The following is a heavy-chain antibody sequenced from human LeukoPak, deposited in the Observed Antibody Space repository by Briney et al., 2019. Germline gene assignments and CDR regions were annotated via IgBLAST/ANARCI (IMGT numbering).Heavy chain of an antibody. J-gene: IGHJ4*02. V-gene: IGHV3-23*01. CDR2: ISGSGGST. D-gene: IGHD5-18*01. Sequence: PGGSLRLSCAASGFTFSSYWMSWVRQAPGKGLEWVSAISGSGGSTYYADSVKGRFTISRDNSKNTLYLQMNSLRAEDTAVYYCAKDDSYAPSSPDYWGQGTLVTVSS. CDR1: GFTFSSYW. CDR3: AKDDSYAPSSPDY.